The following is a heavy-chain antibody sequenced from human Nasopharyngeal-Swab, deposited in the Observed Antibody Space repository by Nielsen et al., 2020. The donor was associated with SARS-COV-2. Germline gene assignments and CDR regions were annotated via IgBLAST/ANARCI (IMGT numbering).Heavy chain of an antibody. D-gene: IGHD3-22*01. J-gene: IGHJ4*02. CDR2: FDPKDGET. CDR3: ATTQYYYDSSGYYSFDY. Sequence: WVRQAPGQGLEWMGGFDPKDGETIYAQKFQGRVTMTEDTSTDTAYMELSSLRSEDTAVYYCATTQYYYDSSGYYSFDYWGQGTLVTVSS. V-gene: IGHV1-24*01.